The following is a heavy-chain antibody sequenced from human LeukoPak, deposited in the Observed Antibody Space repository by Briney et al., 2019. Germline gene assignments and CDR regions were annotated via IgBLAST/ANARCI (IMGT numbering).Heavy chain of an antibody. CDR2: ISYDGRNK. CDR1: GFPFSNHG. CDR3: VKDGDDSGWNYFDY. D-gene: IGHD6-19*01. Sequence: GGSLILSCAASGFPFSNHGMHWVRQAPGKGLEWVAVISYDGRNKYYADSVKGRFIISRDNSQNALSLQMNSLRAEDTAVYYCVKDGDDSGWNYFDYWGQGTLVTVSS. J-gene: IGHJ4*02. V-gene: IGHV3-30*18.